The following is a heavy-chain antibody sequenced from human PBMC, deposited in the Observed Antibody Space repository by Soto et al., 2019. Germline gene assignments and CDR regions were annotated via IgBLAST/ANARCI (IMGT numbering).Heavy chain of an antibody. J-gene: IGHJ5*02. CDR3: ARRQGGYCSSTACMGWFDP. CDR2: ICPGDSDT. V-gene: IGHV5-51*01. Sequence: PGGSLKISCKGSGYSFTSYWIAWVRQMPGKGLEWMGIICPGDSDTRYSPSFQGQVTIPADKSISTAYLQWSTLKASDTAMYYCARRQGGYCSSTACMGWFDPWGQGTLVTVSS. D-gene: IGHD2-2*01. CDR1: GYSFTSYW.